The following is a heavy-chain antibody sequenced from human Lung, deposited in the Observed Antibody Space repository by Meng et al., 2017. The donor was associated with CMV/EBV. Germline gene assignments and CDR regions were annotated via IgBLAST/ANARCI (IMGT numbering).Heavy chain of an antibody. CDR3: AHARYSSFYYFNY. CDR1: GVSLSISRLA. Sequence: SGPTLVXLTQIFTLIWSFSGVSLSISRLAVGWFRQPPGKSLECLGIIYWNDDKRYSPSLKSRLTITKDTSKNQVVLTMTNMDPADTATYYCAHARYSSFYYFNYWGQGTLVTVSS. J-gene: IGHJ4*02. CDR2: IYWNDDK. D-gene: IGHD6-13*01. V-gene: IGHV2-5*01.